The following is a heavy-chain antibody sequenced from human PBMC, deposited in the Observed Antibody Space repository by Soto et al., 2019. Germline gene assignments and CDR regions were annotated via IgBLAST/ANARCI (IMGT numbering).Heavy chain of an antibody. CDR3: EGRCCYFYY. J-gene: IGHJ4*01. CDR1: GFTFSSYA. V-gene: IGHV3-23*01. CDR2: ISGSGGST. Sequence: EVQLLESGGCFVQPGGSLRLSCAASGFTFSSYAMSCVRQAPGQGLEWVSAISGSGGSTYYADSVKGRFTSASDNSKKFLYLQMNNLRAEDAAVYYWEGRCCYFYYWGHGTLVTVAS. D-gene: IGHD3-16*01.